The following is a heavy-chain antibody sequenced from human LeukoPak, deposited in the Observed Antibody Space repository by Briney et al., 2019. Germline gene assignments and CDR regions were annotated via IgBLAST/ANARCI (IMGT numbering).Heavy chain of an antibody. CDR1: GFTFSSYW. CDR3: VRDSPGYGAYDFD. J-gene: IGHJ4*02. CDR2: IKEDGSAK. D-gene: IGHD5-12*01. Sequence: GGSLRLSCAASGFTFSSYWMSWLRQAPGKGLEWVANIKEDGSAKYYVDSVKGRFTISRDNAKNSLYLQMNNLSAEDTAVYYCVRDSPGYGAYDFDWGQGTLVTVSS. V-gene: IGHV3-7*01.